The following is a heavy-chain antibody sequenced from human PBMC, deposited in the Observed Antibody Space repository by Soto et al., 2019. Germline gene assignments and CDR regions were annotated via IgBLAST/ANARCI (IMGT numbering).Heavy chain of an antibody. CDR1: GFTFTSSA. CDR3: AAGYPPTRGLYYYGMDV. CDR2: IVVGSGNT. V-gene: IGHV1-58*02. J-gene: IGHJ6*02. D-gene: IGHD2-2*01. Sequence: SVNVSCKASGFTFTSSAMQWVRQARGQRLEWIGWIVVGSGNTNYAQKFQERVTITRDMSTSTAYMELSSLRSEDTAVYYCAAGYPPTRGLYYYGMDVRGQRTTVTVSS.